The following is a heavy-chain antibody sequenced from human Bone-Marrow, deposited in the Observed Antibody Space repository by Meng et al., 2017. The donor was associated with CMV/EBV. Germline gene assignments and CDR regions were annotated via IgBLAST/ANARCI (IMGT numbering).Heavy chain of an antibody. Sequence: GSLRLSCAVYGGSFSGYYWSWIRQPPGKGLEWIGVINHSGSTNYNPSLKSRVTISVDTSKNQFSLKLSSVTAADTAVYYCARVRGFWSGYNLDYWGQGTLVTVSS. D-gene: IGHD3-3*01. V-gene: IGHV4-34*01. CDR1: GGSFSGYY. J-gene: IGHJ4*02. CDR2: INHSGST. CDR3: ARVRGFWSGYNLDY.